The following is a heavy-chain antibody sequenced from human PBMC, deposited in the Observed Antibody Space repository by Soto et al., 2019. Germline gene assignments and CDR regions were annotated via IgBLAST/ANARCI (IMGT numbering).Heavy chain of an antibody. J-gene: IGHJ5*02. V-gene: IGHV3-21*01. D-gene: IGHD2-21*01. Sequence: VGSLRLSCAASGFTFSSYSMNWVRQAPGKGLEWVSSISSSSSYIYYADSVKGRFTISRDNAKNSLYLQMNSLRAEDTAVYYCARSHKIAPRLFDPWGQGTLVTVSS. CDR3: ARSHKIAPRLFDP. CDR2: ISSSSSYI. CDR1: GFTFSSYS.